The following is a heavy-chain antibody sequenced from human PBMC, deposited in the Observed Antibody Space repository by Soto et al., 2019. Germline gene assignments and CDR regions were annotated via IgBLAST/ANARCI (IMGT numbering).Heavy chain of an antibody. CDR1: FSISTYN. V-gene: IGHV3-48*02. CDR2: ISYSSTTI. J-gene: IGHJ4*02. Sequence: PGGSLRLSCAFSISTYNMNWVRQAPGKGLEWLSYISYSSTTIHYADSVKGRFTISRDNAKNSLYLQMNSLRDEDTSVYYCASGSSSFDYWGQGTLVTVSS. CDR3: ASGSSSFDY. D-gene: IGHD6-13*01.